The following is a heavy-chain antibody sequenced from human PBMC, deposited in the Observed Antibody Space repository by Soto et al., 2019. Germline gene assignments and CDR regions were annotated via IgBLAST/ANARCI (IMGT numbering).Heavy chain of an antibody. CDR2: INAGNGNT. J-gene: IGHJ5*02. CDR3: ARAAARSEQNWFDP. V-gene: IGHV1-3*01. D-gene: IGHD6-6*01. Sequence: GASVKVSCKASGYTFTSYAMHWVRQAPGQRLEWMGWINAGNGNTKYSQKFQGRVTITRDTSASTAYMELSSLRSEDTAVYYCARAAARSEQNWFDPWGQGTLVTVSS. CDR1: GYTFTSYA.